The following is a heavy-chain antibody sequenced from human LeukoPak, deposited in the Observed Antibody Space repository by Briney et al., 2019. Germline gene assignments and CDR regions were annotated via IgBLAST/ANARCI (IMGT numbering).Heavy chain of an antibody. D-gene: IGHD3-22*01. CDR3: ARGPYYYDSSGYHLAFDI. CDR2: IYYSGST. V-gene: IGHV4-59*08. Sequence: PSETLSLTCTVSGGSISSYYWSWIRQPPGKGLEWIGYIYYSGSTNYNPSLKSRVTISVDTSKNQFSLKLSSVTAADTAVYYCARGPYYYDSSGYHLAFDIWGQGTMVTVSS. J-gene: IGHJ3*02. CDR1: GGSISSYY.